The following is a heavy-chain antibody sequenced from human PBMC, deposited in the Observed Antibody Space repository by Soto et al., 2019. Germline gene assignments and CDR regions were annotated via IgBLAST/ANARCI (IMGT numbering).Heavy chain of an antibody. Sequence: EVQLVESGGGLVKPGGSLRLSCAASGFTFSSYNMNWVRQAPGKGLEWVSSISSSSSYIYYADSVKGRFTISRDNAKNPLYRQMNSLRAEDTAVYYCARDLSRWYADYWGQGTPVTVSS. CDR3: ARDLSRWYADY. J-gene: IGHJ4*02. V-gene: IGHV3-21*01. D-gene: IGHD6-13*01. CDR1: GFTFSSYN. CDR2: ISSSSSYI.